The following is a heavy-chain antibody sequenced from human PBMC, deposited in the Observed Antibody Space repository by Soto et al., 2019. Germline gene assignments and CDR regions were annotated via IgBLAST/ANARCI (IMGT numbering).Heavy chain of an antibody. D-gene: IGHD2-15*01. CDR3: ARDDQGHCSGGSCKYYYGMDV. V-gene: IGHV1-69*01. Sequence: KVSCKASGGTFSTYGIGWVRQAPGQGLEWMGGIIPIFGTTNYAQKFQGRVTITADESTNTAYMELSSLRSEDTAVYYCARDDQGHCSGGSCKYYYGMDVWGQGTTVTVS. CDR1: GGTFSTYG. J-gene: IGHJ6*02. CDR2: IIPIFGTT.